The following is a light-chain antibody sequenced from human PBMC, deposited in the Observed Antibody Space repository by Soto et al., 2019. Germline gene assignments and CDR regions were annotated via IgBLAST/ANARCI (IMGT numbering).Light chain of an antibody. CDR1: SSGVGAYNY. Sequence: QSVLTQPASVSGSLGQSITISCTGTSSGVGAYNYVSWYQQQPGKAPKLMISEVSNRPSGVSNRFSGSKSGNTASLTISGLQADDEADYYCNSHASSNTRVFGTGTKVTVL. J-gene: IGLJ1*01. CDR2: EVS. V-gene: IGLV2-14*01. CDR3: NSHASSNTRV.